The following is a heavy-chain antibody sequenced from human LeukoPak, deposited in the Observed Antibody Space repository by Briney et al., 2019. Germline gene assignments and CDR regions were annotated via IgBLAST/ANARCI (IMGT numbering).Heavy chain of an antibody. CDR1: GGTFSSYA. CDR3: ARDGYSSSSLDY. J-gene: IGHJ4*02. V-gene: IGHV1-69*04. Sequence: ASVTVSCKASGGTFSSYAISWVRQAPGQGLEWMGRIIPILGIANYAQKFQGRVTITADKSTGTAYMELSSLRSEDTAVYYCARDGYSSSSLDYWGQGTLVTVSS. D-gene: IGHD6-13*01. CDR2: IIPILGIA.